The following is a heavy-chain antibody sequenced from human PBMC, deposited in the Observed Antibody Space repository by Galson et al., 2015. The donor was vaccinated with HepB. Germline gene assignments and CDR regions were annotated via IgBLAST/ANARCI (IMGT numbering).Heavy chain of an antibody. D-gene: IGHD5-12*01. CDR2: IDPTDSYT. CDR3: ARTSSAYDYVDS. V-gene: IGHV5-10-1*01. J-gene: IGHJ4*02. CDR1: GYSFSNYW. Sequence: QSGAEVKKPGESLRISCKGSGYSFSNYWITWVRQVPGKGLEWMGRIDPTDSYTNYSPSLRGHVTISTDKSISTAYLQWSSLKASDTAIFYCARTSSAYDYVDSWGQGTLVTVSS.